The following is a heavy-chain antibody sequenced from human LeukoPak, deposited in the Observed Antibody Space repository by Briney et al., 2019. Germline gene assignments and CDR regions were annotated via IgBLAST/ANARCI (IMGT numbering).Heavy chain of an antibody. CDR3: ARIRIVVVPAAIENNWFDP. CDR1: GYTFTSYG. V-gene: IGHV1-18*01. J-gene: IGHJ5*02. D-gene: IGHD2-2*02. Sequence: ASVKVSCKASGYTFTSYGISWVRQAPGQGLEWMGWISAYNGNTNYAQKLQGRVTMTTDTSTSTAYMELRSLRSDDTAVYYCARIRIVVVPAAIENNWFDPWGRGTLVTVSS. CDR2: ISAYNGNT.